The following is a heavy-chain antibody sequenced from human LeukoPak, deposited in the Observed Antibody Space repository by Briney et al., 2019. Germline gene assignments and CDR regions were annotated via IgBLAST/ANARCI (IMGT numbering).Heavy chain of an antibody. CDR2: IDRDANT. J-gene: IGHJ4*02. Sequence: GGSLRLSRAASGFTFNTNAMGWVRQAPGKGLEWVASIDRDANTHYADSVRGRITISRDNSKNTVSLQMSSLRAEDTAVYYCAKDILMWSFDSWGQGILVTVSS. CDR3: AKDILMWSFDS. V-gene: IGHV3-23*01. D-gene: IGHD2-2*02. CDR1: GFTFNTNA.